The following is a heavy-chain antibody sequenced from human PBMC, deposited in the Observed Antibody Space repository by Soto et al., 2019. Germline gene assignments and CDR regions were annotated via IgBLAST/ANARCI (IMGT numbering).Heavy chain of an antibody. Sequence: GGSLRLSCAASGFTFSSYGMHWVRQAPGKGLEWVAVIWYDGSNKYYADSVKGRFTISRDNSKNTLYLQMNSLRAEDTAVYYCARDELKSGYDLGEYYFDYWGQGTLVTVSS. CDR1: GFTFSSYG. CDR3: ARDELKSGYDLGEYYFDY. V-gene: IGHV3-33*01. D-gene: IGHD5-12*01. CDR2: IWYDGSNK. J-gene: IGHJ4*02.